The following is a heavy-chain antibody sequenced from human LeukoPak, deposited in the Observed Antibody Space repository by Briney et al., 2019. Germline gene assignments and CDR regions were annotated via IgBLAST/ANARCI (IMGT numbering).Heavy chain of an antibody. Sequence: ASVKVSCKASGYTFTSYYMHWVRQAPGQGLEWMGIINPSGGSTSYAQKFQGRVTMTRDTSTSTAYMELRSLRSDDTAVYYCARRQWLVSPEFDYWGQGTLVTVSS. V-gene: IGHV1-46*01. CDR2: INPSGGST. CDR1: GYTFTSYY. D-gene: IGHD6-19*01. J-gene: IGHJ4*02. CDR3: ARRQWLVSPEFDY.